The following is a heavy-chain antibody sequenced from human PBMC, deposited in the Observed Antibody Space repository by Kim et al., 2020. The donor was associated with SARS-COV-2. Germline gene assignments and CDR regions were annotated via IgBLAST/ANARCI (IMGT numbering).Heavy chain of an antibody. Sequence: GGSLRLSCAASGFTFSSYGMHWVRQAPGKGLEWVAVISYDGSNKYYADSVKGRFTISRDNSKNTLYLQMNSLRAEDTAVYYCANIIIRARPDYYGMDVWGQGTTVTVSS. CDR1: GFTFSSYG. CDR3: ANIIIRARPDYYGMDV. J-gene: IGHJ6*02. CDR2: ISYDGSNK. D-gene: IGHD1-1*01. V-gene: IGHV3-30*18.